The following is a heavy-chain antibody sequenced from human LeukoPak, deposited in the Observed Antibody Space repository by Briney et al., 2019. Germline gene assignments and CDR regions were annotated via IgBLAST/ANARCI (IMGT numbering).Heavy chain of an antibody. Sequence: AVKVSCKACGCTFTEYALHWVGLAPGHGVEGMGGINADSGNTESSQRFQGRPSITSATSATTAHIELSSLTSEHTAVYYCARGSPNRSGWTPASSGPGKPVTASS. D-gene: IGHD6-19*01. CDR2: INADSGNT. J-gene: IGHJ5*02. CDR3: ARGSPNRSGWTPAS. CDR1: GCTFTEYA. V-gene: IGHV1-3*01.